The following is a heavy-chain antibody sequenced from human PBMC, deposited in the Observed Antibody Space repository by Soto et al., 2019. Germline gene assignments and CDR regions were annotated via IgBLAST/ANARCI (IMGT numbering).Heavy chain of an antibody. D-gene: IGHD5-18*01. CDR1: GGSISSGGYY. CDR3: ARAGYSYGDWFDP. CDR2: IYYSGST. Sequence: QVQLQESGPGLVKPSQTLSLTCTVSGGSISSGGYYWSWIRQHPGKGLEWIGYIYYSGSTYYNPSLKSRVTISVDTSKNQFSLKLSSVTAGDTAVYYCARAGYSYGDWFDPWGQGTLVTVSS. V-gene: IGHV4-31*03. J-gene: IGHJ5*02.